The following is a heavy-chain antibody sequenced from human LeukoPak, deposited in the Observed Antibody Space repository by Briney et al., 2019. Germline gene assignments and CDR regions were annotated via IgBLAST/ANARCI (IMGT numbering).Heavy chain of an antibody. D-gene: IGHD6-19*01. Sequence: SETLSLTCTVSGGSISNSSSYWGWIRQPPGKGLEWIGSIYYTGSTYYNPSLKSRVTISVDTSKNQFSLKLNSVTAADTAVYYCARKSVAVRDAFDIWGQGTMVTVSS. CDR2: IYYTGST. J-gene: IGHJ3*02. CDR1: GGSISNSSSY. CDR3: ARKSVAVRDAFDI. V-gene: IGHV4-39*07.